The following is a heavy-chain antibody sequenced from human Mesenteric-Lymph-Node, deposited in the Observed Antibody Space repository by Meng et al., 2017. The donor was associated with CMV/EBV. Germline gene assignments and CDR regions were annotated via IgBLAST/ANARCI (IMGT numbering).Heavy chain of an antibody. CDR2: INYSGGFT. J-gene: IGHJ6*02. CDR1: GFTFSDYG. V-gene: IGHV3-23*01. CDR3: AREEPTPYYYYGMDV. Sequence: GGSLRLSCAASGFTFSDYGMSWVRQASGKGLEWVSSINYSGGFTYYANSVKGRFTISRDNSKNTLYLQMNSLRAEDTAVYYCAREEPTPYYYYGMDVWGQGTTVTVSS.